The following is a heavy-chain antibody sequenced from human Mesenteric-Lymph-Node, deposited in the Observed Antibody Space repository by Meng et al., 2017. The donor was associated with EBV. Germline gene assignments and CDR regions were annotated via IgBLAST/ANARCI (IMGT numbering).Heavy chain of an antibody. J-gene: IGHJ4*02. CDR3: ARGEKGPIDY. CDR1: GGSFSGYY. Sequence: QVQLQQWGAGPLKPSETLPLTCAVYGGSFSGYYWSWIRQPPGKGLEWIGEINHSGSTNYNPSLKSRVTISVDTSKNQFSLKLSSVTAADTAVYYCARGEKGPIDYWGQGTLVTVSS. V-gene: IGHV4-34*01. CDR2: INHSGST.